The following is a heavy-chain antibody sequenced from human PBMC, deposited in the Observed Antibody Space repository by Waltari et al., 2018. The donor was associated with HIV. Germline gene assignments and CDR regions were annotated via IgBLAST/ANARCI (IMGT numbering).Heavy chain of an antibody. Sequence: QVQLQESGPGLVKPSETLSLTCNVSAATINNYYLSWIRQSPAKGREWNGYIYYTGTSNYTPSPSLKSRVTMSLDTSKTQLSLKLTSVSAADTAVDYCARTVGTSISGVITYNWFDSWGQGTLVTVSS. CDR2: IYYTGTS. CDR1: AATINNYY. CDR3: ARTVGTSISGVITYNWFDS. D-gene: IGHD3-3*01. V-gene: IGHV4-59*01. J-gene: IGHJ5*01.